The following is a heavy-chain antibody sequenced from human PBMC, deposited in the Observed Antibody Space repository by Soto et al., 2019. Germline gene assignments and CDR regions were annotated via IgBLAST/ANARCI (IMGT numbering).Heavy chain of an antibody. Sequence: SETLSLTCAVYGGSSSGYYWSWIRQPPGKGLEWIGEINHSGSTNYNPSLKSRVTISVDTSKNQFSLKLSSVTAADTAVYYCASPIAAAGTSYGMDGWGQGTTVTVAS. CDR1: GGSSSGYY. CDR3: ASPIAAAGTSYGMDG. J-gene: IGHJ6*02. V-gene: IGHV4-34*01. CDR2: INHSGST. D-gene: IGHD6-13*01.